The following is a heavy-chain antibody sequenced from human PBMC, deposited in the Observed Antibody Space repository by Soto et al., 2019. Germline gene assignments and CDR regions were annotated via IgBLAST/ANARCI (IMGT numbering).Heavy chain of an antibody. Sequence: QITLKESGPTLVKPTQTLTLTCTFSGFSLSPSGVGVGWIRQPPGKALEWLALIDGDDDKRYSPSLKSRLTITSDTSQNQVVLTMTNMDPVDTATYYCAQREREAAALDYWGQGTLVTVSS. CDR2: IDGDDDK. V-gene: IGHV2-5*02. CDR3: AQREREAAALDY. D-gene: IGHD6-13*01. CDR1: GFSLSPSGVG. J-gene: IGHJ4*02.